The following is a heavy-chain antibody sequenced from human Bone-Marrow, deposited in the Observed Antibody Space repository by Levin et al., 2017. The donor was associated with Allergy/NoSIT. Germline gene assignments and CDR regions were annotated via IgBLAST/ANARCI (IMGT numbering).Heavy chain of an antibody. D-gene: IGHD3-22*01. CDR2: IYWDDDK. CDR3: AHITMIDGAYTIDP. V-gene: IGHV2-5*02. J-gene: IGHJ5*02. Sequence: GSGPTLVKPTQTLTLTCTFSGFSLRTSGVGVGWIRQPPGKALECLALIYWDDDKRYSPSLTGRLTITKDTSKNQVVLSMTNMDPVDTGTYFCAHITMIDGAYTIDPWGQGTLVTVSS. CDR1: GFSLRTSGVG.